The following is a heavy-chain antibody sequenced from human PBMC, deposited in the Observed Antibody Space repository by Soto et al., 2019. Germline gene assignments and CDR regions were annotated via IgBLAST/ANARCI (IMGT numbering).Heavy chain of an antibody. D-gene: IGHD3-10*01. CDR2: IYPGDSDT. CDR3: ARLVIYYFGMDV. J-gene: IGHJ6*02. CDR1: DTTHW. Sequence: PGESLKISCKASDTTHWIGWVRQKPGKGLEWMGIIYPGDSDTKYSPSFQGQVTISVDKSISTAYLHWSSLKASDTATYYCARLVIYYFGMDVWGLGTTVTVSS. V-gene: IGHV5-51*01.